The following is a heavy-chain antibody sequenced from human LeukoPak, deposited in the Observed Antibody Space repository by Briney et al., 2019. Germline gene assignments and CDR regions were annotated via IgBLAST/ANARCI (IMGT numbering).Heavy chain of an antibody. CDR1: GXSISSSSYY. J-gene: IGHJ4*02. Sequence: PSETLSLTCTVSGXSISSSSYYWGWIRQPPGKGLEWIGSIYYSGSTYYNPSLKSRVTISVDTSKNQFSLKLSSVTAADTAVYYCARNPRRCSGGSCYHFDYWGQGTLVTVSS. CDR2: IYYSGST. V-gene: IGHV4-39*01. CDR3: ARNPRRCSGGSCYHFDY. D-gene: IGHD2-15*01.